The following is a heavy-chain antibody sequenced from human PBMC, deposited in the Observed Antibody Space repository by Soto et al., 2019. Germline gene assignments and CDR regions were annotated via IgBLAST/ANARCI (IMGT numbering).Heavy chain of an antibody. J-gene: IGHJ4*02. CDR2: IYYSGST. V-gene: IGHV4-59*08. Sequence: QVQLQESGPGLVKPSETLSLTCTVSGGSISSYYWSWIRQPPGKGLEWIGYIYYSGSTNYNPSLKSRVTISVDTSKNQFSLKLSSVTAADTAVYYCARSRSSGWYGYWGQGTLVTVSS. D-gene: IGHD6-19*01. CDR1: GGSISSYY. CDR3: ARSRSSGWYGY.